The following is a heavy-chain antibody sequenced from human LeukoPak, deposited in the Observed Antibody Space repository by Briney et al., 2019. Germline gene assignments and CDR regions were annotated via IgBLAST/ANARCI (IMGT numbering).Heavy chain of an antibody. Sequence: GGSLRLSCATSGFPFSDFSMTWVRQAPGKGLEWISTTNSGGTNTYYAESVKGRFTISRDNSKNALYLQVSSLRVEDTAIYYCAKQSYARSLGEGGPGTLVTVPS. CDR2: TNSGGTNT. V-gene: IGHV3-23*01. CDR3: AKQSYARSLGE. CDR1: GFPFSDFS. J-gene: IGHJ4*02. D-gene: IGHD3-16*01.